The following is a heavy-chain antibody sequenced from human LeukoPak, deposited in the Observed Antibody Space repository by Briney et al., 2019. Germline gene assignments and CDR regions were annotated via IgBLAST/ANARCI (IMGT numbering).Heavy chain of an antibody. CDR2: ISSSDNTI. CDR3: ARGFYTYDQ. D-gene: IGHD5-24*01. CDR1: GFTFSDYY. J-gene: IGHJ5*02. Sequence: PGGSLRLSCAASGFTFSDYYMSWIRQAPGKGLEWVSYISSSDNTIYYTDSVKGRFAISRDNAKNSLYLQMKSLRAEDTAVYYCARGFYTYDQWGQGTLVTVSS. V-gene: IGHV3-11*04.